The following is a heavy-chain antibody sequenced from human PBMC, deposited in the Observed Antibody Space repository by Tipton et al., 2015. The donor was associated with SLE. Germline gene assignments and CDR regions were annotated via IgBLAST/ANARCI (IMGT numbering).Heavy chain of an antibody. CDR2: ASTIGGT. CDR3: ARGDYDMRPDS. D-gene: IGHD3-9*01. J-gene: IGHJ4*02. Sequence: TLSLTCTVSGGSISSGNYYCSWIRQPAGKGLEWIGHASTIGGTNKNPSLKSRVTISLDTSKNQFSLNLTSVTAADTAIYYCARGDYDMRPDSWGQGTLVTVSS. V-gene: IGHV4-61*09. CDR1: GGSISSGNYY.